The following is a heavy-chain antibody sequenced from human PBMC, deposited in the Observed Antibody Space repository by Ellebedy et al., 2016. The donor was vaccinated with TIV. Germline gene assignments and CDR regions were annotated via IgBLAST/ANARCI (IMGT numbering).Heavy chain of an antibody. CDR1: GGSISSYY. CDR3: ARVKKVATIDY. Sequence: MPSETLSLTCTVSGGSISSYYWSWIRQPPGKGLEWIGYIYYSGSTNYNPSLKSRVTISVDTYKNQFSLKLSSVTAADTAVYYCARVKKVATIDYWGQGTLVTVSS. V-gene: IGHV4-59*01. J-gene: IGHJ4*02. CDR2: IYYSGST. D-gene: IGHD5-12*01.